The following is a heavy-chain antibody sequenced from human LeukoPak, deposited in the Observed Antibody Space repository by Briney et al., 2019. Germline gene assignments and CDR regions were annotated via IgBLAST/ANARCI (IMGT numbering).Heavy chain of an antibody. Sequence: SETLSLTCTVSGGSLIDYYWACIRHSAGKGLEWIGRIHRSGATSYSPSLKGRVFMSVDTSKNQFSLMLTSVTAADTAVYYCARDGEIIIRGVLAWGPKRQKEGSWFDPWGQGTLVTVSS. CDR2: IHRSGAT. V-gene: IGHV4-4*07. J-gene: IGHJ5*02. D-gene: IGHD3-10*01. CDR3: ARDGEIIIRGVLAWGPKRQKEGSWFDP. CDR1: GGSLIDYY.